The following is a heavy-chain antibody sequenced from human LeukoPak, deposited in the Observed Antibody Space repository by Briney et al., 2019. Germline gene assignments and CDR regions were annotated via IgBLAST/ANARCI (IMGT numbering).Heavy chain of an antibody. J-gene: IGHJ6*02. V-gene: IGHV3-30*04. Sequence: GGSLRLSCAASGFTFSGSAMHWVRQAPGKGLEWVAVISYDGSNKYYADSVKGRFTISRDNSKNTLYLQMNSLRAEDTAVYYCAKDSPYGMDVWGQGTTVTVSS. CDR3: AKDSPYGMDV. CDR2: ISYDGSNK. CDR1: GFTFSGSA.